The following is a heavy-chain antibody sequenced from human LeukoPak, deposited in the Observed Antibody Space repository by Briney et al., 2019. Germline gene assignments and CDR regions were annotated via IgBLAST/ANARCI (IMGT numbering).Heavy chain of an antibody. D-gene: IGHD6-19*01. V-gene: IGHV1-2*06. CDR3: ARLRSSGWYDY. CDR2: INPNSGGT. CDR1: GYTFTGYH. J-gene: IGHJ4*02. Sequence: GASVKVSCKASGYTFTGYHMHWVRQAPGQGLEWVGRINPNSGGTNYAQKFQGRVTMTRDTSISTAYMELSRLRSDDTAVYYCARLRSSGWYDYWGQGTLVTVSS.